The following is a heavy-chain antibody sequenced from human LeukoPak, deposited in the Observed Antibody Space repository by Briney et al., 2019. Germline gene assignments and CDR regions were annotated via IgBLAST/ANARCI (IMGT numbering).Heavy chain of an antibody. D-gene: IGHD1-26*01. J-gene: IGHJ4*02. CDR2: INPNSGGT. Sequence: ASVNVSCKASGYTFTAYYIHWVRQAPGQGLEWMGWINPNSGGTNYAQKFQGSVTVTRDTSISTVYVELSRLRSDDTAVYYCARGSYYHPEYWGQGTLVTVSS. V-gene: IGHV1-2*02. CDR3: ARGSYYHPEY. CDR1: GYTFTAYY.